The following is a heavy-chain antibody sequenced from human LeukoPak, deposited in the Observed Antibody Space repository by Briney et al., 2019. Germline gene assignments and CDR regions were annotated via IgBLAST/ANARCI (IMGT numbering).Heavy chain of an antibody. V-gene: IGHV4-39*01. Sequence: SETLSLTCTVSGGSISSSSYYWDWIRQSPGKGLEWIGNIYSGGSTYYTPSLKSRVTISVDTSKNQFSLKLSSVTAADTAIYFRARHSRSGSGGYENAFDIWGQGTMVTVSS. CDR3: ARHSRSGSGGYENAFDI. D-gene: IGHD5-12*01. CDR2: IYSGGST. J-gene: IGHJ3*02. CDR1: GGSISSSSYY.